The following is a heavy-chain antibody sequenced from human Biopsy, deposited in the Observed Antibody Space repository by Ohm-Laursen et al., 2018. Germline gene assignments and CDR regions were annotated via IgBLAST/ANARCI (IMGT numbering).Heavy chain of an antibody. CDR3: AADADGYYTEFDY. CDR2: IVPILGHL. J-gene: IGHJ4*02. V-gene: IGHV1-69*04. CDR1: GGPSTNYA. Sequence: SSEKVSCKASGGPSTNYAFSWVRQAPGQGLEWVGRIVPILGHLNYAQRFQGRVSITADKSTSYVYMELSRLTSGDTAFYYCAADADGYYTEFDYWGPGTLVTVSS. D-gene: IGHD3-3*01.